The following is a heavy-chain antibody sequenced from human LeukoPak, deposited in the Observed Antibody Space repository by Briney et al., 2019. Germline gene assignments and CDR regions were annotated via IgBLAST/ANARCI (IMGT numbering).Heavy chain of an antibody. CDR3: ARDTGGRGRLDAFDI. CDR2: IYHSGSI. V-gene: IGHV4-4*02. Sequence: PSGTLSLTCAVSGGSISNITNSNWWSWVRQPPGKGLEWIGEIYHSGSINYNPSLKSRVAISVDKSKNQFSLNLSSVTAADTAMYYCARDTGGRGRLDAFDIWGQGTMVTVSS. CDR1: GGSISNITNSNW. D-gene: IGHD3-10*01. J-gene: IGHJ3*02.